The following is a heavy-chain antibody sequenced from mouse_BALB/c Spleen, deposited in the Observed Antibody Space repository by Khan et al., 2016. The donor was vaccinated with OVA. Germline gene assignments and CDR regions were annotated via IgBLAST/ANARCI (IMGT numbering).Heavy chain of an antibody. CDR1: GYTFTTYW. J-gene: IGHJ2*01. V-gene: IGHV1-7*01. CDR3: TRDRSDN. Sequence: VQLQQSGAELAKPGASVKMSCKASGYTFTTYWMHWVKQRPGQGLEWIGYINPTSGYTDYNEKFKDRATLSADKSSSTAYMQRSSLTSEDSAVYYSTRDRSDNWGQGTTLTVSS. CDR2: INPTSGYT.